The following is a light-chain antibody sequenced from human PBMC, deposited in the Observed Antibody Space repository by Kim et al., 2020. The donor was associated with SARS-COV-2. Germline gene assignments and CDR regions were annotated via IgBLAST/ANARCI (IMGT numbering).Light chain of an antibody. CDR1: SLRSYY. CDR3: KSRDRSGKVV. Sequence: SSELTQDPAVSVALGQTVRITCQGDSLRSYYASWYQQKPRQAPVLVIYGKNNRPSGIPDRFSGSSSGNTASLTITGAQAEDEADYYCKSRDRSGKVVFGGGTQLTVL. CDR2: GKN. J-gene: IGLJ2*01. V-gene: IGLV3-19*01.